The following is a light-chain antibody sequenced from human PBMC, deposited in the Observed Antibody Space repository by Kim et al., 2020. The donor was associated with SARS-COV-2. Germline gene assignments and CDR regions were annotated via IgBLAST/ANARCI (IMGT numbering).Light chain of an antibody. V-gene: IGLV1-51*01. CDR2: DNN. CDR1: SSNIGINY. CDR3: ATWDHSLNAAV. Sequence: GQKVTSSCSGSSSNIGINYVSWYQQHPGSAPKRLIYDNNKRPSGIPDRFSGSKSGTSATLGITGLQTGDEADYYCATWDHSLNAAVFGGGTKLTVL. J-gene: IGLJ3*02.